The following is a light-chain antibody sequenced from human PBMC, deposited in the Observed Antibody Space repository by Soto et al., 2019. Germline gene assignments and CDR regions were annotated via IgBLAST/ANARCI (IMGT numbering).Light chain of an antibody. CDR1: QSVSSSY. CDR3: QQYRT. Sequence: EIVLTQSPGTLSLSPGARATLSCRASQSVSSSYLAWYQQKPGQTPRLLIYGASSRATGIPDRFSGSGSGTDFTLTISRLEPEDVAVYYCQQYRTFGQGTKVEIK. J-gene: IGKJ1*01. CDR2: GAS. V-gene: IGKV3-20*01.